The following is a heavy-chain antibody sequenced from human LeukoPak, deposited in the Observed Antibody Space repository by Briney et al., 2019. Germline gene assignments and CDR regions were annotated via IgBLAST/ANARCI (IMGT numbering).Heavy chain of an antibody. CDR3: AKIGDEGGGYYRY. CDR2: IYYTGAT. D-gene: IGHD3-3*01. V-gene: IGHV4-59*08. CDR1: GGSIGSNY. J-gene: IGHJ4*02. Sequence: SETLSLTCTVSGGSIGSNYWTCLRQPPGKGLEYIGYIYYTGATNYNPSLKSRVTISVDTSENYFSLRLNSVTAADTAVYYCAKIGDEGGGYYRYWGQGTLVTVSS.